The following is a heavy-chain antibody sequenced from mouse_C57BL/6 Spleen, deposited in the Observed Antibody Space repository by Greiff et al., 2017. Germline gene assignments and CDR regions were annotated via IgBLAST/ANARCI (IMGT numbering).Heavy chain of an antibody. Sequence: VQLQQSGAELVRPGASVKMSCTASGFTIKDYYMHWVKQRPEQGLEWIGRIDPEDGDTVYDQKFQGKATMTVDTSSNTAYLQLSSLTSEDTAVYYCTTPYGMPWFAYWGQGTLVTVSA. J-gene: IGHJ3*01. D-gene: IGHD2-1*01. CDR1: GFTIKDYY. CDR2: IDPEDGDT. V-gene: IGHV14-1*01. CDR3: TTPYGMPWFAY.